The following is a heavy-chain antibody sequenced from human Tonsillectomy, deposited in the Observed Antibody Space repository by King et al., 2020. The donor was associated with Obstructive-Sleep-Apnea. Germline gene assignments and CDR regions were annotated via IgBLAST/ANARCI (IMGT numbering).Heavy chain of an antibody. V-gene: IGHV4-34*01. CDR3: ARGRGVRRFDP. CDR2: INHSGST. D-gene: IGHD3-10*01. Sequence: QVQLPQWGAGLLKPSETLSLTCAVYGGSFSGYYWSWIRQPPGKGLEWIGEINHSGSTNYNPSLKSRVTISVDTSKNQFSLKPSSVTAADTAVYYCARGRGVRRFDPWGQGTLVTVSS. J-gene: IGHJ5*02. CDR1: GGSFSGYY.